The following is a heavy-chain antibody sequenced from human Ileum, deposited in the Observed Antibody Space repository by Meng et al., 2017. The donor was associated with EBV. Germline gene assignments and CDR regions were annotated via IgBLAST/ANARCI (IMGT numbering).Heavy chain of an antibody. D-gene: IGHD3-22*01. CDR2: IHHTEST. CDR1: GGSISSSNW. J-gene: IGHJ4*02. V-gene: IGHV4-4*03. Sequence: VPLQESVPGLVKPPGTLSLTCAVPGGSISSSNWWSWVRQAPGKGLEWIGEIHHTESTNYNPSLKSRVTISVDKSKNQFSLKLSSVTAADTAVYYCARESYSDSSGYYSLDYWGQGSLVTVSS. CDR3: ARESYSDSSGYYSLDY.